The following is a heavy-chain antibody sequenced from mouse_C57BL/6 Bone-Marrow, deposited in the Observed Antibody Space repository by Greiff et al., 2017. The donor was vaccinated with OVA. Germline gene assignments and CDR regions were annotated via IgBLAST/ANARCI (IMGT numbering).Heavy chain of an antibody. CDR3: AREGYYGSSTWYFDV. CDR2: IDPSDSET. Sequence: QVQLQQPGAELVRPGSSVKLSCKASGYTFTSYWMHWVKQRPIQGLEWIGNIDPSDSETHYNQKFKDKATLTVDKSSSPAYMQLSSLTSEDSAVYYCAREGYYGSSTWYFDVWGTGTTVTVSS. V-gene: IGHV1-52*01. CDR1: GYTFTSYW. J-gene: IGHJ1*03. D-gene: IGHD1-1*01.